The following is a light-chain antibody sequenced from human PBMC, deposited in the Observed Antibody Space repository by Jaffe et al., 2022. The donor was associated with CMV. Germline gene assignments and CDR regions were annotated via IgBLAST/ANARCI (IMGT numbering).Light chain of an antibody. Sequence: DIQMTQSPLTLSASVGDRVTITCRASQSISTWLAWYQQKSGKAPKVLINKASNLESGVPSTFSGSGSGTEFTLTISSLQPDDSATYYCQQYYTLPWTFGQGTKVEIK. CDR1: QSISTW. CDR2: KAS. V-gene: IGKV1-5*03. J-gene: IGKJ1*01. CDR3: QQYYTLPWT.